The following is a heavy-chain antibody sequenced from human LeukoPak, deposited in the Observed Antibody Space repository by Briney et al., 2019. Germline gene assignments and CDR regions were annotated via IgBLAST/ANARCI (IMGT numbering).Heavy chain of an antibody. V-gene: IGHV3-30*18. J-gene: IGHJ4*02. Sequence: GGSLTLYCAASGFTFSSYGMQWVRQAPGKGLEWVAVMSYDGSNKYYADSVKGRSTISRDNSKSTVDLEMNSRRAEDTAVYYCANDFSYWGEGTLVTVSS. CDR1: GFTFSSYG. CDR2: MSYDGSNK. CDR3: ANDFSY.